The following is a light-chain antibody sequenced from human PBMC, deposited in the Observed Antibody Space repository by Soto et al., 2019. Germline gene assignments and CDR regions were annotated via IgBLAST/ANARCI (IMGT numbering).Light chain of an antibody. J-gene: IGLJ3*02. CDR1: SSNIGADYD. CDR3: QSYDSSLGGSGV. Sequence: QAVVTQPPSVSGAPGQRVTISCTGSSSNIGADYDVHWYQHLPGTAPKLLIYGNSNRPSGVPDRFSGSKSGPSASLAITGLQAEDEAYYYCQSYDSSLGGSGVFGGGTKVTVL. CDR2: GNS. V-gene: IGLV1-40*01.